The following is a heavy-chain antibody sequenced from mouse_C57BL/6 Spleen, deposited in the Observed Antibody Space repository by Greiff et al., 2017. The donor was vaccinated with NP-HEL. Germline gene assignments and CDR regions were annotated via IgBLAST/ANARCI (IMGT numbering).Heavy chain of an antibody. V-gene: IGHV5-16*01. J-gene: IGHJ2*01. CDR1: GFTFSDYY. CDR3: ARDLGGTHFDY. Sequence: EVKLVESEGGLVQPGSSMKLSCTASGFTFSDYYMAWVRQVPEKGLEWVANINYDGSSTYYLDSLKSRFIISRDNAKNILYLQMSSLKSEDTATYYCARDLGGTHFDYWGQGTTLTVSS. D-gene: IGHD2-14*01. CDR2: INYDGSST.